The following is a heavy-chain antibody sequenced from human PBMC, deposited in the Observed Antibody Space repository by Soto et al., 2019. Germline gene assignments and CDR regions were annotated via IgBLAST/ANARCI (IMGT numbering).Heavy chain of an antibody. CDR3: ARADTAMTTPFDY. CDR2: VDYSGTA. J-gene: IGHJ4*02. Sequence: QVQLQESGPGLVKPPETLSLTCTVSGGSISNFYWSWIRQPPGKGLEWIGYVDYSGTANYNPSLKSRVSMSVETSKNQLSLKVTSVTAADTAMYYCARADTAMTTPFDYWGQGTLVTVSS. V-gene: IGHV4-59*12. D-gene: IGHD5-18*01. CDR1: GGSISNFY.